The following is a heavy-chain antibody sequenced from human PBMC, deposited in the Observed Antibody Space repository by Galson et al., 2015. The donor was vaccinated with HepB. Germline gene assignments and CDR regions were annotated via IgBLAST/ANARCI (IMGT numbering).Heavy chain of an antibody. CDR3: ARVVIVPGGPHLYGMDV. Sequence: LSLTCTVSGVSVTNYYWSWIRQPPGKGLEWIGFVYYSENTNYNPSLKSRVTISVDTSKNHFSLKLTSVTAADTAMYYCARVVIVPGGPHLYGMDVWGQGTTVTVSS. V-gene: IGHV4-59*08. D-gene: IGHD2/OR15-2a*01. J-gene: IGHJ6*02. CDR1: GVSVTNYY. CDR2: VYYSENT.